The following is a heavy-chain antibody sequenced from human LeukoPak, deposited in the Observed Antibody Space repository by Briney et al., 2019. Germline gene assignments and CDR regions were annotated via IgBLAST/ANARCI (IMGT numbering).Heavy chain of an antibody. D-gene: IGHD3-9*01. J-gene: IGHJ3*02. Sequence: GASLKTSCKASGYSFTTYWIGWVRQMPGKGLGWRGIIYPGDSDTRYSRSFQGQVTISADKSITTAYLQWSSRKASDTAMYYCAKRGATDWYHLDAFDIWGQGTMVTVSS. CDR2: IYPGDSDT. CDR1: GYSFTTYW. CDR3: AKRGATDWYHLDAFDI. V-gene: IGHV5-51*01.